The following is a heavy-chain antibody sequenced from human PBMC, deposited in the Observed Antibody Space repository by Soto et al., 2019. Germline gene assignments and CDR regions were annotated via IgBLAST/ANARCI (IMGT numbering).Heavy chain of an antibody. CDR1: GYTFTSYY. CDR2: INPSGGST. V-gene: IGHV1-46*01. CDR3: ARDPPTYYDFCSGYSPWAPTFCGMVV. D-gene: IGHD3-3*01. Sequence: GASVKVSCKASGYTFTSYYMHWVRQAPGQGLEWMGIINPSGGSTSYAQKFQGRVTMTRDTSTSTVYMELSSLRSEDTAVYYCARDPPTYYDFCSGYSPWAPTFCGMVVWGEGTTVTVSS. J-gene: IGHJ6*04.